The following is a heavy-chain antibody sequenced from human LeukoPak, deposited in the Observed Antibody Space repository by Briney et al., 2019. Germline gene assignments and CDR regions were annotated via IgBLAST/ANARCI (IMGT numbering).Heavy chain of an antibody. D-gene: IGHD3-22*01. V-gene: IGHV1-69*01. CDR3: ARASYYYDSSGYYPC. J-gene: IGHJ4*02. CDR2: IIPIFGTA. Sequence: ASVKVSCKASGGTLSSYAISWVRQAPGQGLEWMGGIIPIFGTANYAQKFQGRVTITADESTSTAYMELSSLRSEDTAVYYCARASYYYDSSGYYPCWGQGTLVTVSS. CDR1: GGTLSSYA.